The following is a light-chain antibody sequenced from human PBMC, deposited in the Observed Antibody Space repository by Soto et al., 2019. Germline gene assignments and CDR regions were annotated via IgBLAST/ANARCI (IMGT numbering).Light chain of an antibody. J-gene: IGLJ3*02. CDR2: DNN. CDR3: GRWDSSLSDWV. CDR1: SSNIGNNY. Sequence: QSVLTQPPSVSAAPGQKVTITCSGSSSNIGNNYVSWYQQLPGPAPKLLIYDNNKRPSGFPDRFSGSKSGTSATLGITGLRTGDEADDYCGRWDSSLSDWVFGGGTKLTVL. V-gene: IGLV1-51*01.